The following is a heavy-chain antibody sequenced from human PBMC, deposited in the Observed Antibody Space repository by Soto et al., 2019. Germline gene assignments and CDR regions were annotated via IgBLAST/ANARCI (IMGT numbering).Heavy chain of an antibody. D-gene: IGHD5-12*01. Sequence: QVQLVQSGAEVKKPGSSVKVSCKASGGTFSSYAISWVRQAPGQGLEWMGGIIPIFGTANYAQTFQGRVTITADESTSTAYMELSSLSSEDTAVYYCAIRSKRTWTPHYFDYWCQGTLVTVSS. J-gene: IGHJ4*02. CDR1: GGTFSSYA. V-gene: IGHV1-69*12. CDR2: IIPIFGTA. CDR3: AIRSKRTWTPHYFDY.